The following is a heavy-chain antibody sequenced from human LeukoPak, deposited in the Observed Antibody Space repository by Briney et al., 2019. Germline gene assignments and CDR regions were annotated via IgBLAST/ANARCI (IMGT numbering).Heavy chain of an antibody. CDR1: GFTFSFYS. V-gene: IGHV3-21*01. CDR3: TRDGIGPHDF. Sequence: TGGSLRLSCAASGFTFSFYSMNWVRQAPGKGLEWVSSLSSSSSKVSYVDSVKGRFTISRDNAKNSLYLQMDSLRGEDTAVYYCTRDGIGPHDFWGQGTLVTVSS. CDR2: LSSSSSKV. J-gene: IGHJ4*02.